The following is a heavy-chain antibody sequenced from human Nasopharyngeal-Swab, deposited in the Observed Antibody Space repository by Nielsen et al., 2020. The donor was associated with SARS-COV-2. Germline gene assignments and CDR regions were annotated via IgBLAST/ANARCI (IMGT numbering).Heavy chain of an antibody. CDR2: VSAYNGNT. Sequence: ASAKVSCKASGYTFTSYGISWVRQAPGQGLEWMGWVSAYNGNTNYAQKLQGRVTMTTDTSTSTAYMELRSLRSDDTAVYYCARDDYYGDYRAYWGQGTLVTVSS. V-gene: IGHV1-18*01. CDR3: ARDDYYGDYRAY. CDR1: GYTFTSYG. D-gene: IGHD4-17*01. J-gene: IGHJ4*02.